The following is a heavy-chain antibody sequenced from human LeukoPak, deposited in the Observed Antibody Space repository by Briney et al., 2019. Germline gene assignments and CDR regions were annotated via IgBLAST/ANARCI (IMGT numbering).Heavy chain of an antibody. CDR2: ISSSSSYI. Sequence: GGSLRLSCAASGFTFSSYSMNWVRQAPGKGLEWVSSISSSSSYIYYADSVRGRFTISRDNAKNSLYLQMNSLRAEGTAVYYCARDPGGILTGYYTNWGQGTLVTVSS. CDR3: ARDPGGILTGYYTN. CDR1: GFTFSSYS. J-gene: IGHJ4*02. D-gene: IGHD3-9*01. V-gene: IGHV3-21*01.